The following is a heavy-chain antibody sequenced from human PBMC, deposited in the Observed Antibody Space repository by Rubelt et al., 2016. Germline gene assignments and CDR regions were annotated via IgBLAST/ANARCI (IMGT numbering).Heavy chain of an antibody. J-gene: IGHJ4*02. CDR2: INPNSGGT. D-gene: IGHD2-21*01. V-gene: IGHV1-2*02. CDR3: ATLVG. CDR1: GGTFSSYA. Sequence: QVQLVQSGAEVKKPGSSVKVSCKASGGTFSSYAISWVRLAPGQGLEWMGWINPNSGGTNYAQKFQGRVTMTRDTSISTAYMELRSLRSDDTAVYYCATLVGWGQGTLVTVSS.